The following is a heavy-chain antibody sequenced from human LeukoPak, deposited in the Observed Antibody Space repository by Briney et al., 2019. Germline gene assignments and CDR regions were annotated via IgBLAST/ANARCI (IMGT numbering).Heavy chain of an antibody. J-gene: IGHJ4*02. CDR2: ISGSGGST. CDR1: GFTVSSYA. Sequence: GGSLRLSCAASGFTVSSYAMSWVRQAPGKGLEWVSAISGSGGSTYYADSVKGRFTISRDNSKNTLYLQMNSLRAEDTAVYYCARALVVVPAAPIDYWGQGTLVTVSS. D-gene: IGHD2-2*01. CDR3: ARALVVVPAAPIDY. V-gene: IGHV3-23*01.